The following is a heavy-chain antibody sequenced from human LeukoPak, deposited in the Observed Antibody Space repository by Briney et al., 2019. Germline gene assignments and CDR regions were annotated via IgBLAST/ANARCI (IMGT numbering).Heavy chain of an antibody. CDR3: ARGMLDGVTVLLWFGEFDDAFDI. J-gene: IGHJ3*02. D-gene: IGHD3-10*01. CDR2: INAGNGNT. CDR1: GYTFTSYA. Sequence: ASVKVSCKASGYTFTSYAMHWVRQAPGQRLEWMGWINAGNGNTKYSQKFQGRVTITRDTSASTAYMELSSLRSEDTAVYYCARGMLDGVTVLLWFGEFDDAFDIWGQGTMVTVSS. V-gene: IGHV1-3*01.